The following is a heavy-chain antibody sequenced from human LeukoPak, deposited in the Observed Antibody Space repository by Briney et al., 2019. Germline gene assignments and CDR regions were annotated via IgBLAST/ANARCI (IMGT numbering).Heavy chain of an antibody. J-gene: IGHJ4*02. D-gene: IGHD6-19*01. CDR1: GSTFSSYS. CDR2: ISSSSSYI. V-gene: IGHV3-21*01. Sequence: GGSLRLSCAASGSTFSSYSMNWVRQAPGEGVVWVSSISSSSSYIYYADSVKGRFTISRDNAKNSLYLQMNSLRAEDTAVYYCAKVGQWLVLGDYWGQGTLVTVSS. CDR3: AKVGQWLVLGDY.